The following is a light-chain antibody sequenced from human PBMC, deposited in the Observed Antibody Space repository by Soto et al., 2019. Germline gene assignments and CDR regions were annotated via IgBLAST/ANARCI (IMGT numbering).Light chain of an antibody. J-gene: IGKJ2*01. Sequence: DIQMTQSPSSLSASVGDRVIITCRASHNLYNSLNWYQQKPGKAPKPRIYAASSLKRGVPSRFSGSGSGTEFTLTISSLQTEDFATDSCQHSHSNPYTFGQGKKLEI. V-gene: IGKV1-39*01. CDR2: AAS. CDR3: QHSHSNPYT. CDR1: HNLYNS.